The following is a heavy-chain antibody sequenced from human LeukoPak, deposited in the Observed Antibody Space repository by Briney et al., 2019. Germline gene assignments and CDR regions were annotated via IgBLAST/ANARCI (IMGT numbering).Heavy chain of an antibody. J-gene: IGHJ4*02. D-gene: IGHD3-10*01. Sequence: SETLSLTCTVFGGSISSYSWSWIRQPPGKRLEWIGYISYSGSTNYNPSLMSRVTISIHTSKNQFSLKLSSVAAADTAVYYCARLWFGVQTFDYWGQGSLVTVSS. CDR1: GGSISSYS. V-gene: IGHV4-59*08. CDR2: ISYSGST. CDR3: ARLWFGVQTFDY.